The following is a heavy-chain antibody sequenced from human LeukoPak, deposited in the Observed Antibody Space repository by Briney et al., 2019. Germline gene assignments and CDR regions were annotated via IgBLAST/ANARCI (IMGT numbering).Heavy chain of an antibody. Sequence: PGGSLRLSCVVSGFTVSNNYMHWVRQAPGKGLEWVSVIYVGGETYYADSVKGRFTISRDNAKNSLYLQLNSLRAEDTAVYYCARSRFYFDYWGQGTLVTVSS. J-gene: IGHJ4*02. CDR3: ARSRFYFDY. V-gene: IGHV3-53*01. CDR1: GFTVSNNY. CDR2: IYVGGET.